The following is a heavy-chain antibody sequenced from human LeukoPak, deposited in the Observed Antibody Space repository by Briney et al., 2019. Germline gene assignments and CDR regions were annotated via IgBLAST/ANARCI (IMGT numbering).Heavy chain of an antibody. V-gene: IGHV3-33*01. Sequence: PGGSLRLSCAASAFTFSGYGMHWVRQAPGKGLERVAVIWYDGSNQYYADSVKGRFTISRDNSKNTVYLQMNSLRAEDTAVYYCARDGYGYNDGNGPSDYWGQGTLVTVSS. CDR2: IWYDGSNQ. D-gene: IGHD5-18*01. CDR3: ARDGYGYNDGNGPSDY. J-gene: IGHJ4*02. CDR1: AFTFSGYG.